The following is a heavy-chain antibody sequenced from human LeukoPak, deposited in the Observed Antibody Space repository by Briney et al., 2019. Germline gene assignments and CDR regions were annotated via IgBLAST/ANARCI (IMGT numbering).Heavy chain of an antibody. CDR3: ARQRLAAAGSSHFDY. CDR1: LGSISSYY. CDR2: IYYSGST. V-gene: IGHV4-59*08. D-gene: IGHD6-13*01. J-gene: IGHJ4*02. Sequence: SETLSLTCAVPLGSISSYYWSWIRQPPGEGLEWIGYIYYSGSTNYNPSLKSRVTISVDTSKNQFSLKLSPVTAADTAVYYCARQRLAAAGSSHFDYWGQGNLVTVSS.